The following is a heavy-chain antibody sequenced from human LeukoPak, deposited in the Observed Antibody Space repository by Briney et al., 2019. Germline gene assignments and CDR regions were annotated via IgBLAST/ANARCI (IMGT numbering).Heavy chain of an antibody. Sequence: GASVKVSCKASGYTFTGYYIHWVRQAPGQGLEWTGWINPNSGGTNYAQKFQGRVTLTGDTSITTAYMELSCLRSDDTAVYYCARGSSGPEWGQGTLVTVSS. V-gene: IGHV1-2*02. J-gene: IGHJ4*02. CDR1: GYTFTGYY. CDR3: ARGSSGPE. CDR2: INPNSGGT. D-gene: IGHD6-19*01.